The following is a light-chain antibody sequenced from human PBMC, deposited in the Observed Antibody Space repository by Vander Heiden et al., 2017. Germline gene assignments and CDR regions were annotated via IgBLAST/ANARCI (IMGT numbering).Light chain of an antibody. V-gene: IGKV3-20*01. CDR3: QQYGSSPWT. J-gene: IGKJ1*01. CDR2: GAS. CDR1: PSVSSSY. Sequence: VLTQSPGTLSLSPGEGATLSCRASPSVSSSYLAWYQQKPGQAPRLLIYGASSRATGIPDRFSGSGSGTDFTLTISRLEPEDFAVYYCQQYGSSPWTFGQGTKVEIK.